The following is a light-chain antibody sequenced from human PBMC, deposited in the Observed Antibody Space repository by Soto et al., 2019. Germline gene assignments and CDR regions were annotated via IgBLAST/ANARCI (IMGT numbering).Light chain of an antibody. J-gene: IGKJ1*01. CDR1: QGITND. CDR3: QKYDRVPT. Sequence: AVQMTRSPSSLSSSVRDRVTITLRARQGITNDLGWYQQKPGKAPQLLIYAASSLQSGVPSRFTGRGSGTDFTLTISRLQPEDAATYYCQKYDRVPTFGQGTKVDIK. CDR2: AAS. V-gene: IGKV1-6*01.